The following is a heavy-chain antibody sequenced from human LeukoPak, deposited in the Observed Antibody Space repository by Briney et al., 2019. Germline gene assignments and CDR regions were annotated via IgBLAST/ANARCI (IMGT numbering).Heavy chain of an antibody. V-gene: IGHV4-59*08. J-gene: IGHJ4*02. D-gene: IGHD3-22*01. CDR2: IYYTGST. CDR1: GGSISNSY. Sequence: SETLSLTCTVSGGSISNSYWSWIRQPPGKGLEWIGYIYYTGSTNYNPSLKSRVTISVDTSRNQFSLNLRSVIDADTAVYYCARQADRSASPRRKLDYWGPGTLVTVSS. CDR3: ARQADRSASPRRKLDY.